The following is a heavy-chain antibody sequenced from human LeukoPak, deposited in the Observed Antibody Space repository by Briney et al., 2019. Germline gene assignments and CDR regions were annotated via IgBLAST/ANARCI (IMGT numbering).Heavy chain of an antibody. D-gene: IGHD3-10*01. V-gene: IGHV1-2*02. CDR1: GYTFSDYD. CDR3: ARTFYLGSGSYYYFDY. J-gene: IGHJ4*02. CDR2: INPKNGAT. Sequence: ASVKVSCKASGYTFSDYDIHWVRQAPGQGLEWMGWINPKNGATTYAQSFRGRVTMTRDTSISTAYMDLSRLGSDDTAVYHCARTFYLGSGSYYYFDYWGEGTLVTVSS.